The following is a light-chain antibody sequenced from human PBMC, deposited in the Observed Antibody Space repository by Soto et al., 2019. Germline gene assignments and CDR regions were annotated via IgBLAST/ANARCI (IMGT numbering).Light chain of an antibody. J-gene: IGLJ1*01. Sequence: QSVLTQPASVSGSPGQSITISCTGTSSDVGGYNYVSWYQQHPGKAPKVMIYDVSNRPSGVSNRFSGSKSGNTASLTISGLQADDEADYYCSSYSISSTRYVFGTGTKLTVL. V-gene: IGLV2-14*01. CDR2: DVS. CDR3: SSYSISSTRYV. CDR1: SSDVGGYNY.